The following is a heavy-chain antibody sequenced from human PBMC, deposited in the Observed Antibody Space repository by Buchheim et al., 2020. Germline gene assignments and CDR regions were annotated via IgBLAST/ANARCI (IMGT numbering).Heavy chain of an antibody. D-gene: IGHD3-10*01. J-gene: IGHJ5*02. CDR1: GFTFSSYS. V-gene: IGHV3-48*01. CDR2: ISSNSSTI. Sequence: EVQLVESGGGLVQPGGSLRLSCAASGFTFSSYSMNWVRQAPGKGLEWVSYISSNSSTIYYADSVKGRFTISRDNAKNSLYLQMNSLRAEDTAVYYCARGSRPVWFGELLYPSNWFDPWGQGTL. CDR3: ARGSRPVWFGELLYPSNWFDP.